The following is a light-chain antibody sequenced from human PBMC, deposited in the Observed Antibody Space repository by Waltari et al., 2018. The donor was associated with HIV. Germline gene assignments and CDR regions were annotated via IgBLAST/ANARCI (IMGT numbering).Light chain of an antibody. V-gene: IGLV1-47*01. CDR1: TPNIETEA. CDR2: RNY. Sequence: QSVLTQPPSVSGTPGQTVTISCSGSTPNIETEALYWYQQLPGTAPKLLIYRNYNRPSGVSDRFSCSKSGASASLVISGLRSEDEAHYYCVSYDSRLDERLFGGGTKLTVL. CDR3: VSYDSRLDERL. J-gene: IGLJ3*02.